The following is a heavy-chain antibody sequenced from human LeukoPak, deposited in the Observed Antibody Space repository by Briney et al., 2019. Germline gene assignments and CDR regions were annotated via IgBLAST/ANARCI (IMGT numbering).Heavy chain of an antibody. J-gene: IGHJ4*02. CDR2: IYYSGST. CDR1: GGSISSGDYY. Sequence: SETLSLTCTVSGGSISSGDYYWSWIRQPPGKGLEWIGYIYYSGSTYYNPSLKSRVTISVDTSKDQFSLKLNSVTAADTAVYYCARWGRPFDYWGQGTLVTVSS. D-gene: IGHD2-15*01. V-gene: IGHV4-30-4*01. CDR3: ARWGRPFDY.